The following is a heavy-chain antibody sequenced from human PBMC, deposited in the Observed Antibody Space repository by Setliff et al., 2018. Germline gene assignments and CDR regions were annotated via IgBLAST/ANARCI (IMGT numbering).Heavy chain of an antibody. CDR1: GYTFTGYY. D-gene: IGHD2-2*02. CDR2: INPNSGDT. CDR3: ARDSRGLVPAAIEGSYYYYGMDV. J-gene: IGHJ6*02. Sequence: ASVKVSCKASGYTFTGYYLHWVRQAPGQGLEWMGRINPNSGDTKYAQKFQGRVTMTRDTSISTAYMELTSLRSDDTAVFYCARDSRGLVPAAIEGSYYYYGMDVRGQGTTVTVSS. V-gene: IGHV1-2*06.